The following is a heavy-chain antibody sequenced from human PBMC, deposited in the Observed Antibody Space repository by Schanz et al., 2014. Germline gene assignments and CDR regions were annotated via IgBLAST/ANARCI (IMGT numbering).Heavy chain of an antibody. V-gene: IGHV3-48*01. CDR2: ISSSSGTI. Sequence: VHLVESGGGVVQPGRSLRLSCEASGFTFSNYGMNWVRQAPEKGLEWVSYISSSSGTIYYADSVKGRFTISRDNSRKTLYLQMNSLRADDTAVYYCAKDLYNYGIFDSWGQGTLVTVSS. J-gene: IGHJ5*01. D-gene: IGHD3-16*01. CDR1: GFTFSNYG. CDR3: AKDLYNYGIFDS.